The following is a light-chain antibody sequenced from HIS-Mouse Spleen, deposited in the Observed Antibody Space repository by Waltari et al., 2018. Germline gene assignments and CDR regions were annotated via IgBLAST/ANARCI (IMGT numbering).Light chain of an antibody. CDR2: DVS. J-gene: IGLJ1*01. CDR1: SSDSCGYNY. CDR3: CSYAGSYTGV. Sequence: QSALTHPRSVSGSPGQSVTISCTGTSSDSCGYNYVFWYQQHPGKAPKLMIYDVSKRPSGVPDRFSGSKSGNTASLTISGLQAEDEADYYCCSYAGSYTGVFGTGTKVTVL. V-gene: IGLV2-11*01.